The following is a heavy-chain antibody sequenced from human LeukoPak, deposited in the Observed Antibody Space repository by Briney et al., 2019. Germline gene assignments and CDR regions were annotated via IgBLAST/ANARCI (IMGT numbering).Heavy chain of an antibody. D-gene: IGHD5-18*01. J-gene: IGHJ4*02. CDR2: INPSGGST. V-gene: IGHV1-46*03. CDR1: GYTFTSYY. Sequence: ASVKVSCKASGYTFTSYYMHWVRQAPGQGLEWMGIINPSGGSTSYAQKSQGRVTMTRDTSTSTVYMELSSLRSEDTAVYYCASREDSYGYFDYWGQGTLVTVSS. CDR3: ASREDSYGYFDY.